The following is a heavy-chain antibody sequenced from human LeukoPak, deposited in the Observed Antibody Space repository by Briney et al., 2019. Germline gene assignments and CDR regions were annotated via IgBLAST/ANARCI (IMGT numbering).Heavy chain of an antibody. D-gene: IGHD1-26*01. CDR2: FGASGNT. Sequence: GGSLRLSCAASGFTFSSYGMTWVRQAPGKGLEWVSTFGASGNTYYADSVKGRFTISRDNSKNTLYLQMNSLRAEDTAVYYCARISTGRYTEYWGQGTLVTVSS. CDR1: GFTFSSYG. CDR3: ARISTGRYTEY. V-gene: IGHV3-23*01. J-gene: IGHJ4*02.